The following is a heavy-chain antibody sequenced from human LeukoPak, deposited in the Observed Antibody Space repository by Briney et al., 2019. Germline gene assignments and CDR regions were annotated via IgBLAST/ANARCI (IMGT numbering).Heavy chain of an antibody. CDR3: ARVPFGVASRYFDY. Sequence: GASVKVSCKASGYTFTSYGISWVRQAPGQGLEWMGWISAYNGNTNYAQKLQGRVTMTRDTSISTAYMELSRLRSDDTAVYYCARVPFGVASRYFDYWGQGTLVTVSS. D-gene: IGHD3-3*01. CDR1: GYTFTSYG. J-gene: IGHJ4*02. V-gene: IGHV1-18*01. CDR2: ISAYNGNT.